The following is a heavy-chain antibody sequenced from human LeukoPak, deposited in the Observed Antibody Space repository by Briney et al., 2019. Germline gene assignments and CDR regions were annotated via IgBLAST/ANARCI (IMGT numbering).Heavy chain of an antibody. Sequence: GGSLRLSCSASGFTFRGYAMHWVRQAPGKGLEYVSAIISNGESTYYSDSVKDSFTISRDNSKNTLYLQMSSLRPEDTAVYYCVKSASTWYLFDYWGQGTLVTVSS. CDR2: IISNGEST. D-gene: IGHD6-13*01. CDR3: VKSASTWYLFDY. J-gene: IGHJ4*02. V-gene: IGHV3-64*03. CDR1: GFTFRGYA.